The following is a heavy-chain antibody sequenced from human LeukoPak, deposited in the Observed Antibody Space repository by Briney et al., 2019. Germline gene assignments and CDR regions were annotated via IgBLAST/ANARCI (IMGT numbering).Heavy chain of an antibody. J-gene: IGHJ4*02. V-gene: IGHV3-30*03. CDR3: ARTGGSYDFDY. Sequence: GGSLPVSRAASGFTFSSYGMHWVRQAPGKGLEWVAVISYDGSNKYYEDSVSGRFTISRDNSKNTLYLQMNSLRAEDTAVYYCARTGGSYDFDYWGQGTLVTVSS. D-gene: IGHD1-26*01. CDR1: GFTFSSYG. CDR2: ISYDGSNK.